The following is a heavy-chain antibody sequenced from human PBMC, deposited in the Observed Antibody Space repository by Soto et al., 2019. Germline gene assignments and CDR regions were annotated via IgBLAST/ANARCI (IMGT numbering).Heavy chain of an antibody. J-gene: IGHJ4*02. CDR1: GYSFSDFG. V-gene: IGHV1-18*04. CDR2: ISGKNGNT. D-gene: IGHD4-17*01. Sequence: QVHLVQSGGELKKPGASVKVSCKASGYSFSDFGITWVRQAPGQGLEWMGRISGKNGNTNHARKVEGRVTSNADTSTSTAHLEMRALTSDDSGIYYCARSDYCDDTGPFEHWGQGTPVTVSS. CDR3: ARSDYCDDTGPFEH.